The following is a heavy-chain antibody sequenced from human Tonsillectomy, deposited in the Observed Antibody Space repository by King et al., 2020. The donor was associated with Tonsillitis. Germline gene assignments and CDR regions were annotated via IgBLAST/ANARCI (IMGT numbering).Heavy chain of an antibody. CDR2: IIPILGIA. Sequence: QLVQSGAEVKKPGSSVKVSCKASGGTFSSYAISWVRQAPGQGLEWMGRIIPILGIANYAQKFQGRVTITADKSTSTAYMELSSLGSEDTAVYYCARLDYYDSSGYYGMDVWGQGTTVTVSS. CDR1: GGTFSSYA. V-gene: IGHV1-69*09. D-gene: IGHD3-22*01. CDR3: ARLDYYDSSGYYGMDV. J-gene: IGHJ6*02.